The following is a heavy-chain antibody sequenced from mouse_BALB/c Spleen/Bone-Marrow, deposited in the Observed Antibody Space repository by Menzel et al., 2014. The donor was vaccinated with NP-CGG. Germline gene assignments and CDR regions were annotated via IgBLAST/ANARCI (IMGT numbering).Heavy chain of an antibody. J-gene: IGHJ2*01. V-gene: IGHV1-54*01. CDR1: GYAFTDYL. D-gene: IGHD2-3*01. CDR2: INPGCGST. Sequence: QVQLKQSGADLVRPGTSVKVSCKTSGYAFTDYLMEWLKQRPGQGLEWIGVINPGCGSTNYNEKFKDKATLTADKSSSTAYIQLGSLASYDSAVYFCAKYDGYFDYWGQGTTVTVSS. CDR3: AKYDGYFDY.